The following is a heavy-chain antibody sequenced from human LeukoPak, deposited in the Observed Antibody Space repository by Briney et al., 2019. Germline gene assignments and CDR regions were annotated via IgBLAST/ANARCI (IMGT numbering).Heavy chain of an antibody. CDR3: ARHGRDSSGYCWFDP. CDR1: GGSISSSSYY. Sequence: SETLSLTCTASGGSISSSSYYWGWIRQPPGKGLEWIGSIYYSGSTYYNPSLKSRVTISVDTSKNQFSLKLSSVTAADTAVYYCARHGRDSSGYCWFDPWGQGTLVTVSS. CDR2: IYYSGST. D-gene: IGHD3-22*01. J-gene: IGHJ5*02. V-gene: IGHV4-39*01.